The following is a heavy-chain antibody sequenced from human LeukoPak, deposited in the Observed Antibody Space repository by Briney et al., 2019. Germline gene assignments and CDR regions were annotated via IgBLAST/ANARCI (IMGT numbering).Heavy chain of an antibody. CDR1: GYTFTSYD. V-gene: IGHV1-8*03. CDR3: ARGPATVSSTSWGWLARQYYYYYYMDV. CDR2: MNPNSGNT. J-gene: IGHJ6*03. Sequence: ASVKVSCKASGYTFTSYDINWVRQATGQGLEWMGWMNPNSGNTGYAQKFQGRVTITRNTSISTAYMELSSLRSEDTAVYYCARGPATVSSTSWGWLARQYYYYYYMDVWGKGTTVTVSS. D-gene: IGHD2-2*01.